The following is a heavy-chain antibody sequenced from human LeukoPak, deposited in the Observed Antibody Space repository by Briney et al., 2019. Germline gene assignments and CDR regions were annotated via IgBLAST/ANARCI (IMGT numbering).Heavy chain of an antibody. CDR2: LGRSGENK. V-gene: IGHV3-23*01. D-gene: IGHD6-19*01. CDR3: AKEFSGGWSFDY. J-gene: IGHJ4*02. CDR1: GFTFISYA. Sequence: GGSLRLSCAASGFTFISYAMSWVRQAPGKGLEWVSGLGRSGENKIYADSVKGRFIISRDNSQNTMFLQMNSLRAEDTAVYYCAKEFSGGWSFDYWGQGTLVTVS.